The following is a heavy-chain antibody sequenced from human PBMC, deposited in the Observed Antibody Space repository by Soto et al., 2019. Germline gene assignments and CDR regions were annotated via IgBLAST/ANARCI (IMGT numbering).Heavy chain of an antibody. CDR2: ISAYNGNT. V-gene: IGHV1-18*01. CDR3: ARSKREFYDTLTGHFDY. CDR1: GYTFTSYG. D-gene: IGHD3-9*01. J-gene: IGHJ4*02. Sequence: GASVKVSCKASGYTFTSYGIGWVRQTPGQGLEWMGLISAYNGNTYYAQNLQYRVTMTTETSTSTAYMELRSLRSDDTAVYYCARSKREFYDTLTGHFDYWGQGTLVTVSS.